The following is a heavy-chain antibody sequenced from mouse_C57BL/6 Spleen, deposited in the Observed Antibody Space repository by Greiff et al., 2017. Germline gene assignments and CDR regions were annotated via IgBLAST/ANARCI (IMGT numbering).Heavy chain of an antibody. Sequence: QVQLKESGPELVKPGASVKISCKASGYAFSSSWMNWVKQRPGKGLEWIGRIYPGDGDTNYNGKFKGKATLTADKSSSTAYMQLSSLTSEDSAVYFCARIYYDYDGTLFAYWGQGTLVTVSA. CDR3: ARIYYDYDGTLFAY. CDR2: IYPGDGDT. D-gene: IGHD2-4*01. V-gene: IGHV1-82*01. J-gene: IGHJ3*01. CDR1: GYAFSSSW.